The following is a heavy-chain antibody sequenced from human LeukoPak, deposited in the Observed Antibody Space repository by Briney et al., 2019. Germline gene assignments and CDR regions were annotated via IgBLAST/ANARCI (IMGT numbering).Heavy chain of an antibody. CDR2: IYSGGST. CDR1: GFTVSSSH. CDR3: ARESSVGYGAFDI. J-gene: IGHJ3*02. V-gene: IGHV3-66*01. D-gene: IGHD1-1*01. Sequence: GGSLRLSCAASGFTVSSSHMSWVRQAPGKGLEWVSVIYSGGSTYYADSVKGRFTISRDNSKNTLYLQMNSLRAEDTAVYYCARESSVGYGAFDIWGQGTMVTVSS.